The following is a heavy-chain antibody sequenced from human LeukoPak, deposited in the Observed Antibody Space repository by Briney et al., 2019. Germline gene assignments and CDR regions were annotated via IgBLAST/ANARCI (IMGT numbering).Heavy chain of an antibody. D-gene: IGHD1-7*01. V-gene: IGHV3-21*01. CDR1: GFTFSSYS. CDR3: ARVPGSGITNNHIDY. J-gene: IGHJ4*02. Sequence: AGGSLRLSCAASGFTFSSYSMNWVRQAPGKGLEWVSSISSSSSYIYYADSVKGRFTISRDNAKNSLYLQMNSLRAEDTAVYYCARVPGSGITNNHIDYWGQGTLVTVSS. CDR2: ISSSSSYI.